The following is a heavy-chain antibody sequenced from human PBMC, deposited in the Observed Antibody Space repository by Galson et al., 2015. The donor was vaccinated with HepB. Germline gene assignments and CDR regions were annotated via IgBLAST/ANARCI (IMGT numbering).Heavy chain of an antibody. V-gene: IGHV3-48*02. J-gene: IGHJ2*01. CDR3: ARVYFGSGSSSAYWYFDL. CDR2: IRSTRTTM. D-gene: IGHD3-10*01. Sequence: FLRLSCAASGFTFSSYTMNWVRQAPRKGLESVSYIRSTRTTMYYADSSKRRFTIARDIAKTSLYLQMNSLRDEDTAVYYCARVYFGSGSSSAYWYFDLWGRGALVTVSS. CDR1: GFTFSSYT.